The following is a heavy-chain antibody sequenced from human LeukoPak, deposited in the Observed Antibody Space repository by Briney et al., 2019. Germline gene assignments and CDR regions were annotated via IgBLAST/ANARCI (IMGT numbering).Heavy chain of an antibody. CDR3: ARVSARDYYDSSGYPNAFDI. J-gene: IGHJ3*02. Sequence: ASVKVSCKASGYTFTGYYMHWVRQAPGQGLEWMGWINPNSGGTNYAQKFQGRVTMTRDTSISTAYMELSRLRSDGTAVYYCARVSARDYYDSSGYPNAFDIWGQGTMVTVSS. CDR2: INPNSGGT. V-gene: IGHV1-2*02. D-gene: IGHD3-22*01. CDR1: GYTFTGYY.